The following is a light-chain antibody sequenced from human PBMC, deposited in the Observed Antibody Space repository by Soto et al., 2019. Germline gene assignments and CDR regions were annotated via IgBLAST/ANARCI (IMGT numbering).Light chain of an antibody. CDR1: QSVSSN. J-gene: IGKJ5*01. Sequence: IWMTQSPVTLSVSPGARATLSCGASQSVSSNLAWYQKKPGQAPRLLIYGASTRATGIPARLSGSGYGTELTITISSMQSEDFEVYYCQQYNNWPITFGQGTRLEIK. V-gene: IGKV3-15*01. CDR2: GAS. CDR3: QQYNNWPIT.